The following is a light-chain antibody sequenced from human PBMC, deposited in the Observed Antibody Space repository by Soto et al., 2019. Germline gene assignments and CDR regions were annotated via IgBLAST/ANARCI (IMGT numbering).Light chain of an antibody. CDR3: QSYDSSLSGSYV. J-gene: IGLJ1*01. V-gene: IGLV1-40*01. CDR2: GNN. Sequence: QSVLTQPPSVSGAPGQRATISCTGSSSNIGAGYDVHWYQRLPGTAPKVLIYGNNNRPSGVPDRFSGSKSGTSASLAITGLQAEDEADYYCQSYDSSLSGSYVFGTGTKLTVL. CDR1: SSNIGAGYD.